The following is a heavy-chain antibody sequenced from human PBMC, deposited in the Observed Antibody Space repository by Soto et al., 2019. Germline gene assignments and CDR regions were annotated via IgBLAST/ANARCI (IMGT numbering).Heavy chain of an antibody. J-gene: IGHJ4*01. D-gene: IGHD3-22*01. CDR2: IKSKTDGGTT. CDR1: GFAFSNAW. Sequence: EVQLVESGGGLVKPGGSLRLSCAASGFAFSNAWINWVRQAPGKGLEWVGGIKSKTDGGTTDFAAPVRGRFAISRDDSKNMVYMQMNSLKTEDTAVYYCTTDSYISMTVDRFDYWGHGTLVTVSS. CDR3: TTDSYISMTVDRFDY. V-gene: IGHV3-15*07.